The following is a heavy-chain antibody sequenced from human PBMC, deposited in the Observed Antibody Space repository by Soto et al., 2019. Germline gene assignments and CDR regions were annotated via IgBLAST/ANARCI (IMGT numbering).Heavy chain of an antibody. CDR2: IIPIFGTA. J-gene: IGHJ5*02. V-gene: IGHV1-69*06. Sequence: SVKVSCKASGDTFSTYAFSWVRQAPGQGLEWMGGIIPIFGTANYAQKFQGRVTITADKSTSTAYMELSSLRSEDTAVYYCARGLRYFDWLLEGWFDPWGQGTLVTVSS. CDR3: ARGLRYFDWLLEGWFDP. CDR1: GDTFSTYA. D-gene: IGHD3-9*01.